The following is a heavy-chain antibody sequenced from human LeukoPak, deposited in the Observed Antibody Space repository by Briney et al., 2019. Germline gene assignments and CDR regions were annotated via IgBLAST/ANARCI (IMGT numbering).Heavy chain of an antibody. D-gene: IGHD6-25*01. Sequence: PGGSLRLSCAASGFSVSSNYVSWVRQAPGKGLEWVSVLYSGGTTYYADSVKGRFTISRDNSKNTLYLQMNSLRAEDTAVYYCAKGSGYIAHGHFDYWGQGTLVTVSS. CDR3: AKGSGYIAHGHFDY. V-gene: IGHV3-53*01. J-gene: IGHJ4*02. CDR1: GFSVSSNY. CDR2: LYSGGTT.